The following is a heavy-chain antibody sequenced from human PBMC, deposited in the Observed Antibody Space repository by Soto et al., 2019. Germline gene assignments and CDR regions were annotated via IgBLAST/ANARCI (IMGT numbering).Heavy chain of an antibody. CDR1: GYTFSRYG. Sequence: QVQPVQSGAEVKKPGASVRVSCKASGYTFSRYGISWVRQAPGQGLEWMGWISGFNGNTKESEKLQGRVTLTTDTAANTAHMELRGLRSDDTAVYYCARASAYSTPWSFDNWGQGTLVTVSS. CDR2: ISGFNGNT. CDR3: ARASAYSTPWSFDN. D-gene: IGHD6-13*01. J-gene: IGHJ4*02. V-gene: IGHV1-18*01.